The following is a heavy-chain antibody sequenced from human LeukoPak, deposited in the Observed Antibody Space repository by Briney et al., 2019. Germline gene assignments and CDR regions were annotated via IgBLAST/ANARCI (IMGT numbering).Heavy chain of an antibody. CDR3: AKTHSTRWGYFDY. J-gene: IGHJ4*02. CDR1: GFTFSSYG. D-gene: IGHD2-2*01. Sequence: GGSLRLSCAASGFTFSSYGMHWVRQAPGKGLEWVAFIRYDGNTKYYADSVKGRFTISRDNSKNTLYLQMNSLIPEDTAVYYCAKTHSTRWGYFDYWGKGTLVTVSS. V-gene: IGHV3-30*02. CDR2: IRYDGNTK.